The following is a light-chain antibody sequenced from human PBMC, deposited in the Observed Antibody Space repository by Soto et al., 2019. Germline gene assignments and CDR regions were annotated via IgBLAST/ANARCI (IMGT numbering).Light chain of an antibody. CDR3: CSYAGSPL. CDR1: SSDVDGYNY. CDR2: DVS. V-gene: IGLV2-11*01. Sequence: QSALTQPRSVSGSRGQSVTISCTGTSSDVDGYNYVSWYQQHPGKAPKLVIYDVSKRPSGVPDRFSGSQSGKTASLTISGLQAEDEADYFCCSYAGSPLFGGGTKLTVL. J-gene: IGLJ2*01.